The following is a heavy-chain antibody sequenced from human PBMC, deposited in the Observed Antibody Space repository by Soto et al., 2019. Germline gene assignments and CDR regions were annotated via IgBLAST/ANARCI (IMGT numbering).Heavy chain of an antibody. CDR3: ERGSSGYSNWFDP. J-gene: IGHJ5*02. V-gene: IGHV4-34*01. D-gene: IGHD3-22*01. CDR1: GGSFSGYY. Sequence: TETLSLTCAVYGGSFSGYYWSWIRQPPGKGLEWIGEINHSGSTNYNPSLKSRVTISVDTSKNQFSLKLSSVTAADTAVYYCERGSSGYSNWFDPWGQGTLVTVSS. CDR2: INHSGST.